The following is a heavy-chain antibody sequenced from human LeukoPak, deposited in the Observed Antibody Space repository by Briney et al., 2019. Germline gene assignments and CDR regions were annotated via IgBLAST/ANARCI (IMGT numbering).Heavy chain of an antibody. D-gene: IGHD3-3*01. CDR1: GFTFSSYS. Sequence: GGSLRLSCAASGFTFSSYSMNWVRQAPGKGLEWVSSISSSSSSYIYYADSVKGRFTISRDNAKNSLYLQMNSLSAEDTAVYYCARDLNYDFWSGYYTANYYYGMDVWGQGTTVTVSS. J-gene: IGHJ6*02. CDR3: ARDLNYDFWSGYYTANYYYGMDV. V-gene: IGHV3-21*01. CDR2: ISSSSSSYI.